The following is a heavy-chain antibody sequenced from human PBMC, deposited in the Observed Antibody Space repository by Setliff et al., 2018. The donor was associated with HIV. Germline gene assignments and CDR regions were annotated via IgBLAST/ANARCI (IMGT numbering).Heavy chain of an antibody. D-gene: IGHD6-19*01. CDR2: IIPIFGTA. V-gene: IGHV1-69*05. CDR3: ARSPRYSSGWYDSYFDQ. Sequence: SVKVSCKASGGTFSSYAISWVRQAPGQGLEWMGGIIPIFGTANYAQKFQGRVTITTDESTSTAYMELSSMRSEDTAVYYCARSPRYSSGWYDSYFDQWGQGTLVTVSS. CDR1: GGTFSSYA. J-gene: IGHJ4*02.